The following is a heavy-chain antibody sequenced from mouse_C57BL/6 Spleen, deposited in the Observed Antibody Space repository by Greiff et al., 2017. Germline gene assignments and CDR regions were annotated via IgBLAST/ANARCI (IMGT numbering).Heavy chain of an antibody. CDR2: IDPANGDT. D-gene: IGHD1-1*01. V-gene: IGHV14-4*01. CDR3: TPYYYGSYYSIDY. J-gene: IGHJ4*01. Sequence: VQLKQSGAELVRPGASVKLSCTASGFNIKDDYMHWVKQRPEQGLEWIGWIDPANGDTEYAPKFQGKATITADTSSNTAYLQLSSLTSEDTAVYYCTPYYYGSYYSIDYWGQGTSVTVSS. CDR1: GFNIKDDY.